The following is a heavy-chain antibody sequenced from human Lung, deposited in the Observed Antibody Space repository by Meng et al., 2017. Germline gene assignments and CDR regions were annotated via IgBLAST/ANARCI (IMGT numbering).Heavy chain of an antibody. V-gene: IGHV1-2*06. CDR2: INPKSGDT. Sequence: QWLLVQFGAGVKTPGASVKSSCNPSGYNFPDYYIHWVRRAPGQGLEWMGRINPKSGDTHYAQKFQARVTMTGDTSISTAYMELSGLRSDDTAMYYCARDEDISAAGKLFGDYWGQGTLVTVSS. CDR3: ARDEDISAAGKLFGDY. CDR1: GYNFPDYY. D-gene: IGHD6-25*01. J-gene: IGHJ4*02.